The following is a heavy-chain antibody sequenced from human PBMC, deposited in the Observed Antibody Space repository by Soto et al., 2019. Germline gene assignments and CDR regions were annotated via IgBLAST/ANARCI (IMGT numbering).Heavy chain of an antibody. CDR1: GGSFSGYY. CDR2: INHSGST. CDR3: ASRAAAGRPQGY. V-gene: IGHV4-34*01. D-gene: IGHD6-13*01. Sequence: PSETLSLTCAVYGGSFSGYYWSWIRQPPGKGLEWIGEINHSGSTNYNPSLKSRVTISVDTSKNQFSLKLSSVTAADTAVYYCASRAAAGRPQGYWGQGTLVTVSS. J-gene: IGHJ4*02.